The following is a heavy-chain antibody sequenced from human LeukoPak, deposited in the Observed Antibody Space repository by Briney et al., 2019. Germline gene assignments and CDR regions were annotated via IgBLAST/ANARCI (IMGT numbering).Heavy chain of an antibody. J-gene: IGHJ4*02. CDR3: SREWGVDYGLRY. V-gene: IGHV3-53*01. Sequence: GGSLRLSCTVSGFTISSNSMSWVRQAPGKGLEWVSFIYSGTIHYYHSLKGRFTISTDNSKKTLYLQMNSLIAADTAVYYCSREWGVDYGLRYCGQGALGTVSS. CDR1: GFTISSNS. CDR2: IYSGTI. D-gene: IGHD4-17*01.